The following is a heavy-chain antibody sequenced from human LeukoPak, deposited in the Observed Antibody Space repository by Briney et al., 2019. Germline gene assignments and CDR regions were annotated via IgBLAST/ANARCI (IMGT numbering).Heavy chain of an antibody. CDR1: GFTFNNYA. CDR2: ISSNGGGT. J-gene: IGHJ4*02. V-gene: IGHV3-64*01. CDR3: ARDAGQYFGSGSYYYI. D-gene: IGHD3-10*01. Sequence: GGSLRLSCAASGFTFNNYAIHWVRQAPGKGLEFVSAISSNGGGTYYANSVRGRFTISRDNSKNTLYLQMGRLRVEDMAVYYCARDAGQYFGSGSYYYIWGQGTLVTVSS.